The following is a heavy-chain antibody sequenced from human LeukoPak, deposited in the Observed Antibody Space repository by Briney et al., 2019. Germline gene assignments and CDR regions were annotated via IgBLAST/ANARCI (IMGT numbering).Heavy chain of an antibody. CDR3: ARVRRSAKNYYGMDV. CDR1: GFTFSSYS. J-gene: IGHJ6*02. Sequence: GGSLRLSCAASGFTFSSYSMNWVRQAPGKGLEWVSYISSSSSTIYYADSVKGRFTISRDNAKNSLFLQMNSLRDEDTAVYYCARVRRSAKNYYGMDVWGQGSTVTVSS. V-gene: IGHV3-48*02. CDR2: ISSSSSTI.